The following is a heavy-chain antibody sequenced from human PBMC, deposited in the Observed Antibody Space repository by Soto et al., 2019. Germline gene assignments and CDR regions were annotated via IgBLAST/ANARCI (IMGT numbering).Heavy chain of an antibody. CDR3: AKEGSPSFWSGYYTDYYYYGMDV. J-gene: IGHJ6*02. V-gene: IGHV3-23*01. CDR2: ISGSGGST. CDR1: GFTFSSYA. Sequence: GSLRRSCSASGFTFSSYAMSWVRQAPGKGLEWVSAISGSGGSTYYSDSVKGRFTISRDNSKNTLYLQMNSLRAEDTAVYYCAKEGSPSFWSGYYTDYYYYGMDVWGQGTKVTVYS. D-gene: IGHD3-3*01.